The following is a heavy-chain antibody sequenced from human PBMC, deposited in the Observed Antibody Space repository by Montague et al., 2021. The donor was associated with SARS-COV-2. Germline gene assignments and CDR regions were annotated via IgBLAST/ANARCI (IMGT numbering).Heavy chain of an antibody. CDR1: GFTFSSYS. Sequence: SLRLSCAASGFTFSSYSMNWVRQAPGKGLEWVSYISSSGSTIYYADSVKGRFTISRDNAKNSLYLQMNSLRAEDTAVYYCARGLSIAVAGTLFPDDYYYMDVWGKGTTVTVS. CDR2: ISSSGSTI. J-gene: IGHJ6*03. CDR3: ARGLSIAVAGTLFPDDYYYMDV. D-gene: IGHD6-19*01. V-gene: IGHV3-48*04.